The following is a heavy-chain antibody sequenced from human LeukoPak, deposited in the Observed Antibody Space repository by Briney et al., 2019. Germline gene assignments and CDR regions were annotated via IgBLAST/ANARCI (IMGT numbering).Heavy chain of an antibody. Sequence: SETLSLTCTVSGGSISSYYWSWIRQPPGKGLEWIGYIYYSGSTNYNPSLKSRVTISVDTSKNQFSLKLSSVTAADTAVYYCARGYYDFWSGYATYYYYYMDVWGKGTTVTVSS. CDR3: ARGYYDFWSGYATYYYYYMDV. CDR1: GGSISSYY. J-gene: IGHJ6*03. D-gene: IGHD3-3*01. V-gene: IGHV4-59*01. CDR2: IYYSGST.